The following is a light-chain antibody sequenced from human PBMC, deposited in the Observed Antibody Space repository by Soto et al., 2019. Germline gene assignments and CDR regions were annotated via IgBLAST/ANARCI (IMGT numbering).Light chain of an antibody. Sequence: DIQMTQSPSTLSASVGDRVTITCRASQSISSWVDWYQQKPGKAPQILIYKASSLESGVPSRFSGSGSGTECTRTIRSLQPDDLASDYCQQYNSDSLTFGVGTKVEIK. CDR3: QQYNSDSLT. J-gene: IGKJ4*01. V-gene: IGKV1-5*03. CDR1: QSISSW. CDR2: KAS.